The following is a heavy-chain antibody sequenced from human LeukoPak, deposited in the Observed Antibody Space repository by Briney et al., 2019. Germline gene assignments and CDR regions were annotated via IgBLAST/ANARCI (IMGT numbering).Heavy chain of an antibody. J-gene: IGHJ4*02. Sequence: SETLSLTCTVSGGSISSYYWSWIRQPPRKGLEWIGYIYYSGSTNYNPSLKSRVTISVDTSKNQFSLKLSSVTAADTAVYYCARTPFYYDSSGYYRHFTFDYWGQGTLVTVSS. CDR3: ARTPFYYDSSGYYRHFTFDY. D-gene: IGHD3-22*01. CDR2: IYYSGST. V-gene: IGHV4-59*01. CDR1: GGSISSYY.